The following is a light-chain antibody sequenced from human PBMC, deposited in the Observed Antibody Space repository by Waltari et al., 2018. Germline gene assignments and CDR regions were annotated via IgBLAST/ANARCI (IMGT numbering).Light chain of an antibody. Sequence: QSALSQPASVSASPGQSITISCSGSSSDVGAYNSVSWYQQHPGKAPKLVIFDVSNRPSGVSNRFSGSKSDNTASLTISGLQAEDEADYYCSSYTFSSTLVFGTGTKVTVL. J-gene: IGLJ1*01. CDR1: SSDVGAYNS. V-gene: IGLV2-14*03. CDR2: DVS. CDR3: SSYTFSSTLV.